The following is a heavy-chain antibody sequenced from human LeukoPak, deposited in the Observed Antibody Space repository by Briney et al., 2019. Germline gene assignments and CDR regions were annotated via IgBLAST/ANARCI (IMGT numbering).Heavy chain of an antibody. V-gene: IGHV3-13*01. J-gene: IGHJ4*02. Sequence: GGSLRLSCAASGFTFSSYDMHWVRQATGKGLEWVSAIGSAGDTYYPGSVKGRFTISRENAMNSLYLQMNSLRAGDTAVYYCARAMKPNDYGDPPGFDYWGQGTLVTVSS. CDR3: ARAMKPNDYGDPPGFDY. CDR1: GFTFSSYD. CDR2: IGSAGDT. D-gene: IGHD4-17*01.